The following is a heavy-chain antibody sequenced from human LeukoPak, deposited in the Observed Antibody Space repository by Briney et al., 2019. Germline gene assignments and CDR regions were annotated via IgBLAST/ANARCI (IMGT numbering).Heavy chain of an antibody. CDR3: ARGTMVRGVIWFDP. V-gene: IGHV4-34*01. CDR2: INHSGST. CDR1: GGSFSGYY. J-gene: IGHJ5*02. D-gene: IGHD3-10*01. Sequence: SETLSLTCTVYGGSFSGYYWNWIRQPPGKGLEWIGEINHSGSTNYNPSLKSRVTISVDTSKNQFSLKLSSVTAADTAVYYCARGTMVRGVIWFDPWGQGTLVTVSS.